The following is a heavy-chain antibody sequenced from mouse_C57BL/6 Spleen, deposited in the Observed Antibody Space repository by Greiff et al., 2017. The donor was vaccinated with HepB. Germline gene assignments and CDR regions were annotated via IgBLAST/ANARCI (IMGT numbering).Heavy chain of an antibody. CDR1: GYTFTDYY. CDR3: ARGGLPPSFDY. D-gene: IGHD2-2*01. J-gene: IGHJ2*01. V-gene: IGHV1-26*01. CDR2: INPNNGGT. Sequence: VQLQQSGPELVKPGASVKISCKASGYTFTDYYMNWVKQSHGKSLEWIGDINPNNGGTSYNQKFKGKATLTVDKSSSTAYMELRSLTSEDSAVYYCARGGLPPSFDYWGQGTTLTVSS.